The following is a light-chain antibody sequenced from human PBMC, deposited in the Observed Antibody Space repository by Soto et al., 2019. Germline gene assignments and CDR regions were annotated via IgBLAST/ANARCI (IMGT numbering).Light chain of an antibody. CDR3: QQYNNWPRT. CDR1: QSVSSN. CDR2: GAS. J-gene: IGKJ1*01. Sequence: IVMTQSPVLLSVSPEARATLTRKDSQSVSSNLAWYQQKPGQAPRLLIYGASTRATGLPARFSGSGSGTEFTLTISSLQSEDFAVYYCQQYNNWPRTFGQGTKVDIK. V-gene: IGKV3-15*01.